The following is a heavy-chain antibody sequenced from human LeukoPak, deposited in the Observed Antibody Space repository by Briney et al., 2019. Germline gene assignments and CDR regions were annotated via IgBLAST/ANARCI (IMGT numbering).Heavy chain of an antibody. CDR1: GFTFSSYG. V-gene: IGHV3-30*03. CDR2: ISYDGSNK. CDR3: ASLSIAAAGTVVPLRVDI. D-gene: IGHD6-13*01. J-gene: IGHJ3*02. Sequence: GGSLRLSCAASGFTFSSYGMHWVRQAPGKGLEWVAVISYDGSNKYYADSVKGRFTISRDNSKNTLYLQMNSLRAEDTAVYYCASLSIAAAGTVVPLRVDIWGQGTMVTVSS.